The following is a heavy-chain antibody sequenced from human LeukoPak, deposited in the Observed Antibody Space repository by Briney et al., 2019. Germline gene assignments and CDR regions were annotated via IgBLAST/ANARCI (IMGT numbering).Heavy chain of an antibody. CDR1: GYTFTGYY. D-gene: IGHD3-22*01. CDR3: ALPSSRYYYWFDP. Sequence: ASVKVSCKASGYTFTGYYMHWVRQAPGQGLEWMGWINPNSGGTNYAQKFQGRVTMTRDTSISTAYMELSRLRSDDTAVYYCALPSSRYYYWFDPWGQGTLVTVSS. CDR2: INPNSGGT. J-gene: IGHJ5*02. V-gene: IGHV1-2*02.